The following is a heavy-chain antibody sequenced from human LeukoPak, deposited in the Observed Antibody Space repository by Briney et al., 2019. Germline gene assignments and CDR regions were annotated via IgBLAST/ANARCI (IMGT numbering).Heavy chain of an antibody. D-gene: IGHD1-26*01. V-gene: IGHV4-61*02. Sequence: SETLSLTCTVSGGSLSSSSYYWSWIRQRAGKGLEWIGRIYTSGSTNYNPSLKSRVTMSVDTSKNQFSLKLSSVTAADTAVYYCARDAVGAIHSGWFDPWGQGTLVTVSS. CDR2: IYTSGST. J-gene: IGHJ5*02. CDR1: GGSLSSSSYY. CDR3: ARDAVGAIHSGWFDP.